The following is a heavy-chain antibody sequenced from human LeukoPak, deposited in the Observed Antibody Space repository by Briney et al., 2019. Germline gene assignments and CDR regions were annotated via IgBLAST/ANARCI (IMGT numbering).Heavy chain of an antibody. V-gene: IGHV4-61*02. Sequence: PSQTLSLTCSVTGDSISGNYYWSWIRQPAGKGLEWIGRIYASGRTTYNPSLKGRVTIFLDTFKNQFSLKVSSVTAVDSAMYYCARDLHITAALWFDPWGQGTLVTVSS. CDR3: ARDLHITAALWFDP. D-gene: IGHD6-13*01. CDR1: GDSISGNYY. J-gene: IGHJ5*02. CDR2: IYASGRT.